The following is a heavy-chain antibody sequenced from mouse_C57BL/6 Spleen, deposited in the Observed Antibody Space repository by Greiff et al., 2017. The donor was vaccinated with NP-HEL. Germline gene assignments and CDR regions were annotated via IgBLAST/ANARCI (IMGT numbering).Heavy chain of an antibody. CDR3: AKKGPVDYAMDY. J-gene: IGHJ4*01. D-gene: IGHD1-1*01. CDR1: GFSLTSYG. V-gene: IGHV2-5*01. CDR2: IWRGGST. Sequence: VNVVESGPGLVQPSQSLSITCTVSGFSLTSYGVHWVRQSPGKGLEWLGVIWRGGSTDYNAAFMSRLSITKDNSKSQVFFKMNSLQADDTAIYYCAKKGPVDYAMDYWGQGTSVTVSS.